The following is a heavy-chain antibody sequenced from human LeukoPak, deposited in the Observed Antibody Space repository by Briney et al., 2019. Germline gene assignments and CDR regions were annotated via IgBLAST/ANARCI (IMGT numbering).Heavy chain of an antibody. CDR1: GITFSSYG. CDR2: ISSTGGTT. D-gene: IGHD3-10*01. J-gene: IGHJ4*02. CDR3: ARDSPGSGSFLFDY. Sequence: GGSLRLSCAASGITFSSYGMSWVRQAPGKGLEWVSSISSTGGTTYYADSVKGRFTISRDNSKNTLYLQMNSLRAEDTAVYYCARDSPGSGSFLFDYWGQGTLVTVSS. V-gene: IGHV3-23*01.